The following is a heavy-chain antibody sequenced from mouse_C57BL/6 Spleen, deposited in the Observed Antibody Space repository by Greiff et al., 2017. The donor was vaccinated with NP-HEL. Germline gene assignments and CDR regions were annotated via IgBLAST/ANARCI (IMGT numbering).Heavy chain of an antibody. CDR1: GFTFSSYA. CDR2: ISDGGSYT. D-gene: IGHD2-5*01. CDR3: AREYYSNVFDY. Sequence: EVKLMESGGGLVKPGGSLKLSCAASGFTFSSYAMSWVRQTPEKRLEWVATISDGGSYTYYPDNVKGRFTISRDNAKNNLYLQMSHLKSEDTAMYYCAREYYSNVFDYWGQGTTLTVSS. V-gene: IGHV5-4*01. J-gene: IGHJ2*01.